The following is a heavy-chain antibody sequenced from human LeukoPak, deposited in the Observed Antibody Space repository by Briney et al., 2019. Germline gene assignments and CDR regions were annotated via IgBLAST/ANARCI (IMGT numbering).Heavy chain of an antibody. V-gene: IGHV3-53*01. CDR2: IYSGGST. D-gene: IGHD6-19*01. J-gene: IGHJ4*02. CDR1: GFTVRSNY. Sequence: PGGSLRLSCAASGFTVRSNYMSWVRQAPGKGLEWVSVIYSGGSTYYAHSVKGRFTISRDNAKNTLYLQMNSLRAEDTAVYYCARPGYSSGWYYYFDYWGQGTLVTVSS. CDR3: ARPGYSSGWYYYFDY.